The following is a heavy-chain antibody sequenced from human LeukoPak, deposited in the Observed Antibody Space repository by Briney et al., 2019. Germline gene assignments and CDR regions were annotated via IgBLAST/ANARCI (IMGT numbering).Heavy chain of an antibody. CDR1: GGSISSYY. CDR2: INHSGST. Sequence: PSETLSLTCIISGGSISSYYWSWIRQPPGEGLEWIGEINHSGSTNYNPSLKSRVTISIDTSKNQFSLRLRSVTAADTAVYYCARPTFRGDIPDYWGQGTLVTVSS. D-gene: IGHD3-10*01. J-gene: IGHJ4*02. CDR3: ARPTFRGDIPDY. V-gene: IGHV4-34*01.